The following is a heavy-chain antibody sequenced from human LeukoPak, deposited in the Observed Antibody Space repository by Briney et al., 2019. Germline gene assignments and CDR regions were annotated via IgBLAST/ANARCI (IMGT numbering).Heavy chain of an antibody. CDR2: TYYRSRWYN. CDR3: ARDRGSGIDP. V-gene: IGHV6-1*01. D-gene: IGHD3-10*01. J-gene: IGHJ5*02. Sequence: SQTLSLTCAISGDSVSSNSASWNWIRQSPSRGLEWLGRTYYRSRWYNDYATSVRSRITINPDTSKNQFSLQLNSVTSEDTALYYCARDRGSGIDPWGQGTLVTVSS. CDR1: GDSVSSNSAS.